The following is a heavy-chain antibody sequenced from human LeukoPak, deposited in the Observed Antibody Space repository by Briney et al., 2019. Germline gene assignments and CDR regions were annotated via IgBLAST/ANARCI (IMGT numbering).Heavy chain of an antibody. D-gene: IGHD2-21*01. CDR2: IKQDGSEK. CDR3: ARDGRAPYVFPDY. J-gene: IGHJ4*02. V-gene: IGHV3-7*03. Sequence: PGGSLRLSCAASGFAFSGYWMSWVRQAPGRGLEWVANIKQDGSEKYYVDSVKGRFTISRDNAKNSLYLQMNSLRAEDTAVYYCARDGRAPYVFPDYWGQGTLVTVSS. CDR1: GFAFSGYW.